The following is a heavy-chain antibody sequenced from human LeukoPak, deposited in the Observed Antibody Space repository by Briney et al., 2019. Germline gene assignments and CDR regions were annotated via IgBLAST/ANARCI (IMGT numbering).Heavy chain of an antibody. CDR2: IYYSGST. J-gene: IGHJ4*02. D-gene: IGHD2-2*01. Sequence: SETLSLTCTVSGGSVSSGSYYWSWIRQPPGKGLEWTGYIYYSGSTNYNPSLKSRVTISVDTSKNQFSLKLSSVTAADTAVYYCARGDQLLYYWGQGTLVTVSS. CDR3: ARGDQLLYY. CDR1: GGSVSSGSYY. V-gene: IGHV4-61*01.